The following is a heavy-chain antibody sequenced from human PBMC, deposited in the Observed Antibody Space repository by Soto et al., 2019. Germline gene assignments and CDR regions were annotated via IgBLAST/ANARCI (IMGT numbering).Heavy chain of an antibody. V-gene: IGHV3-48*01. D-gene: IGHD3-22*01. CDR1: GFTFSRFS. Sequence: GGSLRLSCEVSGFTFSRFSMNWVRQAPGKGLQWVSYISRTSSAIYYADSVKGRFTISRDNSKNTLYLQMNSLRAEDTAVYYCAKGGDNYYDSSGYDYFDYWGQGTLVTVSS. CDR3: AKGGDNYYDSSGYDYFDY. J-gene: IGHJ4*02. CDR2: ISRTSSAI.